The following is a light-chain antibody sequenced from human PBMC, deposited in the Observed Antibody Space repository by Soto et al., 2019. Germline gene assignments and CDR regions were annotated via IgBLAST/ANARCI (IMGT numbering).Light chain of an antibody. CDR2: AES. CDR3: QQYNSYWT. J-gene: IGKJ1*01. CDR1: QGISTW. V-gene: IGKV1-5*01. Sequence: DIQMTQSPSTLSASVGDRATITCRASQGISTWLAWYQQKPGKAPKLLIYAESSLQSGFPSRFSGSGSGTDFTLTISSLQPDDFATYYCQQYNSYWTFGQGTKVDIK.